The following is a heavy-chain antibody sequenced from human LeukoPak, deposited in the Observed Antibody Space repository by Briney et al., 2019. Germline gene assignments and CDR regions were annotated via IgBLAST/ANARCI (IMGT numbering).Heavy chain of an antibody. Sequence: SSVKVSCKASGGTFSSYAIRGVRQAPGQGGERMGGIIPIFGTANYPQKLQGRVTLTADESTSTAYMELSSLRSEDTAVYYCAIDGSTSSSCLDPWGQGTLVTVSS. CDR2: IIPIFGTA. CDR1: GGTFSSYA. CDR3: AIDGSTSSSCLDP. J-gene: IGHJ5*02. D-gene: IGHD2-2*01. V-gene: IGHV1-69*01.